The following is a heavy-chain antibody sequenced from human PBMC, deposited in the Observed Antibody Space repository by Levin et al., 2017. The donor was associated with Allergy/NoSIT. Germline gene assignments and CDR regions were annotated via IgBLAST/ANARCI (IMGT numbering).Heavy chain of an antibody. CDR1: GYTFNTYA. J-gene: IGHJ4*02. CDR2: ISYDGSNK. D-gene: IGHD3-3*01. CDR3: ARCIQEWLFGLGALFDY. Sequence: GGSLRLSCAASGYTFNTYAMHWVRQAPGKGLEWVAVISYDGSNKYYADSVRGRFTISRDNSKNTLYLQMNSLRAEDTAVYYCARCIQEWLFGLGALFDYWGQGTLVTVSS. V-gene: IGHV3-30-3*01.